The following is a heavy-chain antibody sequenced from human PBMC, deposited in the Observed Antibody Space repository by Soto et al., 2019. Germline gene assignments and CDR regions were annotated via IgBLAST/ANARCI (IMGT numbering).Heavy chain of an antibody. Sequence: SVKVSCKASGFTFTSSAVQWVRQARGQRLEWIGWIVVGSGNTNYAQKFQERVTITRDMSTSTAYMELSSLRSEDTAVYYCAAGPRGSGSYYYYYGMDVWGQVTTVTVSS. CDR2: IVVGSGNT. D-gene: IGHD1-26*01. CDR3: AAGPRGSGSYYYYYGMDV. V-gene: IGHV1-58*01. J-gene: IGHJ6*02. CDR1: GFTFTSSA.